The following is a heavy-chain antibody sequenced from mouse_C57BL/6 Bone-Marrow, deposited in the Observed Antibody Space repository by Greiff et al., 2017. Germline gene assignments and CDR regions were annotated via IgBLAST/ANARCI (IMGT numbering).Heavy chain of an antibody. J-gene: IGHJ4*01. V-gene: IGHV1-82*01. CDR2: IYPGDGDT. Sequence: QVQLQQSGPELVKPGASVKISCKASGYAFSSSWMNWVKQRPGKGLEWIGRIYPGDGDTNYNGKFKGKATLTADKSSSTAYMQLSSLTSEDSAVYFCARQLRLRAMDYWGQGTSGTVSS. CDR3: ARQLRLRAMDY. CDR1: GYAFSSSW. D-gene: IGHD3-2*02.